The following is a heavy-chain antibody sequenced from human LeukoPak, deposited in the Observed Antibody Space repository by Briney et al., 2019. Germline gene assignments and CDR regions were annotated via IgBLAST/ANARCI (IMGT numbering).Heavy chain of an antibody. V-gene: IGHV1-18*04. Sequence: GASVKVSCKASGYTFTRYGISWVRQAPGQGLEWMGWISAYNGNTNYAQKLQGRVTMTTDTSTSTAYMELRSLRSDDTAVYYCARTLWFGDPVDWFDPWGQGTLVTVSS. D-gene: IGHD3-10*01. J-gene: IGHJ5*02. CDR2: ISAYNGNT. CDR3: ARTLWFGDPVDWFDP. CDR1: GYTFTRYG.